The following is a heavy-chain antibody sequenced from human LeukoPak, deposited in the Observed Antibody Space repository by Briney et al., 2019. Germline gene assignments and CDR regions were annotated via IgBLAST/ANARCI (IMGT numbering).Heavy chain of an antibody. CDR2: VYINGNT. D-gene: IGHD2-21*01. CDR3: ARGSCGVDCPGYNWFDP. J-gene: IGHJ5*02. Sequence: SETLSLTCTVSGGSIASGSYYWTWIRQSAGGGLEWIGRVYINGNTNSNPSLRSRLAISVDTSQNQFSLDLSSVTAADTAVYYCARGSCGVDCPGYNWFDPWGQGILVTVSS. V-gene: IGHV4-61*02. CDR1: GGSIASGSYY.